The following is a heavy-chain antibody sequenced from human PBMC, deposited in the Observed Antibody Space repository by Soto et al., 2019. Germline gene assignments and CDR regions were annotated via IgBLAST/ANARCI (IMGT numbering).Heavy chain of an antibody. D-gene: IGHD2-8*02. J-gene: IGHJ4*02. Sequence: GGSLRLSCGASGFTFSSYAMHWVRQAPGEGLEWVAVISYDGSNKYSADSVKGRFITSRDNSKNTLYLLMNRLRAEDIGIYYCAKIALVGSFGFELARDYWGQGILVTVSS. CDR1: GFTFSSYA. CDR3: AKIALVGSFGFELARDY. CDR2: ISYDGSNK. V-gene: IGHV3-30-3*01.